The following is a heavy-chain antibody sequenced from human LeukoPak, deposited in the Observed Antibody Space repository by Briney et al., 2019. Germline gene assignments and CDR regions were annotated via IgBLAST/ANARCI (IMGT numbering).Heavy chain of an antibody. D-gene: IGHD3-16*01. J-gene: IGHJ1*01. CDR2: ISPSSDIT. CDR1: GFSFSSYS. Sequence: GGSLRLSCAASGFSFSSYSMKWVRQAPGKGLEWVSGISPSSDITYYTDSVRGRFTISRDNFKNTLSLQVNSLRAEDTAMYYCAKDDDWGRYKHWGQGTLVTVSS. CDR3: AKDDDWGRYKH. V-gene: IGHV3-23*01.